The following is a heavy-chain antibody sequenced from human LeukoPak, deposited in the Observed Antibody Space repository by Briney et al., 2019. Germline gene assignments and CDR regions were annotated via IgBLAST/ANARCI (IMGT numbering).Heavy chain of an antibody. D-gene: IGHD1-1*01. CDR2: IYYHENT. CDR3: ARRAYSAAYWKHFDY. CDR1: GFIFSTYN. V-gene: IGHV4-39*01. J-gene: IGHJ4*02. Sequence: PGGSLRLSCTASGFIFSTYNMHWVRQAPGKGLEWIGSIYYHENTYYNSSLKSRVTISVDTSKNQFSLKLNSVTAADTAVYFCARRAYSAAYWKHFDYWGQGTLVTVSS.